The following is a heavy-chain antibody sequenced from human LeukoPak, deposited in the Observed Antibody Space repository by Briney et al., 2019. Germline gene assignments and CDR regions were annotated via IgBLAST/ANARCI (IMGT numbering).Heavy chain of an antibody. V-gene: IGHV3-48*01. J-gene: IGHJ4*02. CDR3: ARGPKTSFDY. CDR2: ISSNGSTI. CDR1: ALTFSDYS. Sequence: PGGSLRLSCAASALTFSDYSMNWVRQAPRKGLEWISYISSNGSTIYYAASVKGRFTISRDSAKNSLYLQMNGLRAEDTAIYYCARGPKTSFDYWGQGTLVTVSS.